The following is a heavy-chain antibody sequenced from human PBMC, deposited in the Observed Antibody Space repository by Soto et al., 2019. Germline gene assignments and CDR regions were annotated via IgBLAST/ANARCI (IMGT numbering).Heavy chain of an antibody. CDR1: GFTFTSYW. J-gene: IGHJ4*02. CDR3: ATSRSFDY. D-gene: IGHD2-15*01. V-gene: IGHV3-74*01. Sequence: EVQLVESGGGLVQPGGSPRLSCAASGFTFTSYWMHWVRQAPGKGLVWVSGINSDGSSTNYAGSVKGRFTISRDNAKNTLYLQMNSLRAEDTAVYYCATSRSFDYWGQGTLVTVSS. CDR2: INSDGSST.